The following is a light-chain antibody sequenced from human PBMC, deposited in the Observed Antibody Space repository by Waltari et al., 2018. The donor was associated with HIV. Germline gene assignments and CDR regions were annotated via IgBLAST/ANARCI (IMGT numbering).Light chain of an antibody. CDR1: NSNIGSTYD. J-gene: IGLJ3*02. Sequence: QSVLTQQPSVSGAPGQRVTISCTGSNSNIGSTYDIHWYQLLPGKAPKLLIYADNKRPPGVPGRVAGSKSDASASLDITGLQAEDEADYSCQSYESRLGAMVFGGGTKVTVL. CDR2: ADN. V-gene: IGLV1-40*01. CDR3: QSYESRLGAMV.